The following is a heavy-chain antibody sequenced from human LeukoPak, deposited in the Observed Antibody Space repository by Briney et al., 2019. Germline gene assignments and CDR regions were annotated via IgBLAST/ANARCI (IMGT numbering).Heavy chain of an antibody. V-gene: IGHV3-23*01. D-gene: IGHD5-24*01. Sequence: PGGSLRLSCAASGFTFSSYGMSWVRQAPGKGLEWVSGISGSGGTTYYADSVKGRFTISRDNSKITLYLQMNSLRAEDTAVYYCARDMGWQQFDQWGQGTLVTVSS. J-gene: IGHJ4*02. CDR3: ARDMGWQQFDQ. CDR2: ISGSGGTT. CDR1: GFTFSSYG.